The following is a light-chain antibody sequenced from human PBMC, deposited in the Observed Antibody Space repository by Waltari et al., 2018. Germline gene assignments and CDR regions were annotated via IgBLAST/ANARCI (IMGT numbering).Light chain of an antibody. V-gene: IGKV3-15*01. CDR1: QSVSSN. Sequence: EIVMTQSLATLSVSPGERATLSCRASQSVSSNLAWYQQKPGQAPRLLIYGASTRATGIPARFSVSGSGTEFTLTISSLQSEDFAVYYCQQYNRWPGTFGQGTRLEIK. CDR3: QQYNRWPGT. J-gene: IGKJ5*01. CDR2: GAS.